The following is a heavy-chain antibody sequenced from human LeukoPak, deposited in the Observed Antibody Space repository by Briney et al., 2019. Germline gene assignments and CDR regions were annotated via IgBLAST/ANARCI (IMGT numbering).Heavy chain of an antibody. D-gene: IGHD3-10*01. CDR2: IYYGGST. V-gene: IGHV4-39*01. Sequence: SETLSLTCTVSGGSISSSYYWGWIRQPPGKGLDWIASIYYGGSTYYNPSLKSRVTISVDTSKNQFSLKLSSVTAADTAVYYCARHGNHYYGSGGFDYWGQGNLVIVSS. J-gene: IGHJ4*02. CDR1: GGSISSSYY. CDR3: ARHGNHYYGSGGFDY.